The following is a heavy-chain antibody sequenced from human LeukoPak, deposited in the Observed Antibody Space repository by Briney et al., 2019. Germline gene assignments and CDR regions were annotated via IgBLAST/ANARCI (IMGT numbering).Heavy chain of an antibody. J-gene: IGHJ4*02. D-gene: IGHD4-17*01. V-gene: IGHV4-39*07. CDR3: AREGYGDYVGSFDY. Sequence: PSETLSLTCTVSGGSNSSSSYYWGWIRQPPGKGLEWIGSIYYSGSTYYNPSLKSRVTISVDTSKNQFSLKLSSVTAADTAVYYCAREGYGDYVGSFDYWGQGTLVTVSS. CDR1: GGSNSSSSYY. CDR2: IYYSGST.